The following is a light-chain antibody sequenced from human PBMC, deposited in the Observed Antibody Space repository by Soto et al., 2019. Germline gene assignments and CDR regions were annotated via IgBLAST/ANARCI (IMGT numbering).Light chain of an antibody. CDR2: EVS. CDR3: SSYAGSNLWV. J-gene: IGLJ3*02. V-gene: IGLV2-8*01. CDR1: SSDVGNYKY. Sequence: QSALTQSPSASGSPGQSVTISCTGTSSDVGNYKYVSWYQQHPGKAPKLMIYEVSKRTSGVPDRFSGSKSGNTASLTVSGLQFEDEADYYCSSYAGSNLWVFGGGTKLTVL.